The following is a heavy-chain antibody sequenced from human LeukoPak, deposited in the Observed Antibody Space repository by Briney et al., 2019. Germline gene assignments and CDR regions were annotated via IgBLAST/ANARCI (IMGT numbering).Heavy chain of an antibody. J-gene: IGHJ4*02. CDR2: ISGSGGST. CDR1: GFTFSSYA. V-gene: IGHV3-23*01. Sequence: GGSLRLSCAASGFTFSSYAMSWVRQAPGKGLEWVSAISGSGGSTYYADSVKGRFTISRDNSKNTLYLHMSSLRAEDTAVYYCAKFMDFFVVVALDYWGQGTLVAVSS. D-gene: IGHD2-15*01. CDR3: AKFMDFFVVVALDY.